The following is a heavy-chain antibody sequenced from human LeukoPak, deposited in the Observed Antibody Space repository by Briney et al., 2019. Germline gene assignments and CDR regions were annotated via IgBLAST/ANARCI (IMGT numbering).Heavy chain of an antibody. D-gene: IGHD3-3*01. CDR3: ARPQGFWSGYYGWFDP. CDR2: IYTSGST. J-gene: IGHJ5*02. CDR1: GGSISSYY. Sequence: PSEALSLTCTVSGGSISSYYWSWIRQPPGKGLEWIGYIYTSGSTNYNPSLKSRVTTSVDTSKNQFSLKLSSVTAADTAVYYCARPQGFWSGYYGWFDPWGQGTLVTVSS. V-gene: IGHV4-4*09.